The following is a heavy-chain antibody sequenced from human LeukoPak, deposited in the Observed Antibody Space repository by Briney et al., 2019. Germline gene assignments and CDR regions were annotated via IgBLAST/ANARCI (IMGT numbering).Heavy chain of an antibody. D-gene: IGHD6-6*01. J-gene: IGHJ4*02. Sequence: PSETLSLTCAVSGGSISSGGYSWSWIRQPPGKGLEWIGYINHSGSTNYNPSLKSRVTISVDTSKNQFSLKLSSVTAADTAVYYCVKGLDYSSSQMDSWGQGTLVTVSS. CDR2: INHSGST. CDR3: VKGLDYSSSQMDS. CDR1: GGSISSGGYS. V-gene: IGHV4-30-2*01.